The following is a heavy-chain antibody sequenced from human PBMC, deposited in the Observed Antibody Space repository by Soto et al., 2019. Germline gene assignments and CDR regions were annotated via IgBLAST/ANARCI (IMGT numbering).Heavy chain of an antibody. CDR3: ATDYYYDSGSH. J-gene: IGHJ4*02. CDR2: IVGNGGAT. CDR1: GFTFSTYA. Sequence: EVPLLESGGGLVQPGGSLRLSCAASGFTFSTYAMTWVRQAPGKGLEWVSGIVGNGGATYYADSVKGRFSISRDNSKNTLYLQMNSLRPEDTAVYYCATDYYYDSGSHWGQGTLVIVSA. D-gene: IGHD3-10*01. V-gene: IGHV3-23*01.